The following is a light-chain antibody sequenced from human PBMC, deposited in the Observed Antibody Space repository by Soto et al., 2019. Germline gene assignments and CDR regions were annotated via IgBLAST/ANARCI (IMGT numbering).Light chain of an antibody. CDR3: SSYAGSNNPYV. V-gene: IGLV2-8*01. J-gene: IGLJ1*01. CDR2: EVS. CDR1: SSDVGGYNY. Sequence: QSVLTQPPSASGSPGQSVTISCTGTSSDVGGYNYVSWYQLHPGKAPKLTIYEVSKRPSGVPDRFSGSKSGNTASLTVSGLQAEDEADYYCSSYAGSNNPYVFGTGTKVTVL.